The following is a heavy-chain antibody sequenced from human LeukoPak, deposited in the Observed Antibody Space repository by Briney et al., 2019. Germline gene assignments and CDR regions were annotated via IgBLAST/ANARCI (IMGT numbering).Heavy chain of an antibody. CDR3: AREREYDFWSGLFDY. D-gene: IGHD3-3*01. Sequence: PSETLSLACTVSGGSISSYYRSWIRQPAGKGLEWIGRIYTSGSTNYNPSLKSRVTMSVDTSKNQFSLKLSSVTAADTAVYYCAREREYDFWSGLFDYWGQGTLVTVSS. V-gene: IGHV4-4*07. J-gene: IGHJ4*02. CDR2: IYTSGST. CDR1: GGSISSYY.